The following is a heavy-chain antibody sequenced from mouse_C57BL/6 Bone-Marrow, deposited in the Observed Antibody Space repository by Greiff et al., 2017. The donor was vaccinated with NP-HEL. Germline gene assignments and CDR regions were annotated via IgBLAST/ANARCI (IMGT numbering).Heavy chain of an antibody. D-gene: IGHD1-2*01. V-gene: IGHV2-2*01. CDR3: ARKDGYEGFLGYAMDY. CDR2: IWSGGST. CDR1: GFSLTSYG. J-gene: IGHJ4*01. Sequence: VKLVESGPGLVQPSQSLSITCTVSGFSLTSYGVHWVRQSPGKGLEWLGVIWSGGSTDYNAAFISRLSISKDNSKSQVFFKMNSLQADDTAIYYCARKDGYEGFLGYAMDYWGQGTSVTVSS.